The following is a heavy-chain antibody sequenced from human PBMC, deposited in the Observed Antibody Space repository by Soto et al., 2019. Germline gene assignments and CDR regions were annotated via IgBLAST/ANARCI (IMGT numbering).Heavy chain of an antibody. CDR2: INPSGGST. V-gene: IGHV1-46*01. Sequence: QVQLVQSGAEVKKPGASVKVSCKASGYSFTSYYMHWVRPAPGQGLEWMGIINPSGGSTSYAQKFQGRVTMTRDTSTSTVYMELSSLRSEDTAVYYCARDVGPNYFDYWGQGTLVTVSS. CDR3: ARDVGPNYFDY. CDR1: GYSFTSYY. D-gene: IGHD1-26*01. J-gene: IGHJ4*02.